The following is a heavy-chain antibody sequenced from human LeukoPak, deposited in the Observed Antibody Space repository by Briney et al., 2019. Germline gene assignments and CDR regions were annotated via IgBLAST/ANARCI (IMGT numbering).Heavy chain of an antibody. V-gene: IGHV4-61*01. J-gene: IGHJ5*02. CDR3: ARGGYSSSWFLNWFDP. Sequence: SETLSLTCTVSGGSVSSGSYYWSWIRQPPGKGLEWIVYIYYSGSTNYNPSLKSRVSLSVDTSKNQFSLKLSSVTAVDTAVYYCARGGYSSSWFLNWFDPWGQGTLVTVSS. CDR1: GGSVSSGSYY. D-gene: IGHD6-13*01. CDR2: IYYSGST.